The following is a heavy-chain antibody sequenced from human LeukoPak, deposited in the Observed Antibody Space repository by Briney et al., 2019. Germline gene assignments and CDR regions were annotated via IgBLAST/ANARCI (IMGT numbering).Heavy chain of an antibody. CDR3: ARESPPNWFDP. Sequence: ASVKVSCKACGYTFITYYIHWVRQAPGQGLEWMGIINPNGGTTSYAQKFQGRVTMTRDTSTSTVYMELSSLRSDDTAMYYCARESPPNWFDPWGQGTLVTVSS. CDR2: INPNGGTT. V-gene: IGHV1-46*01. J-gene: IGHJ5*02. CDR1: GYTFITYY.